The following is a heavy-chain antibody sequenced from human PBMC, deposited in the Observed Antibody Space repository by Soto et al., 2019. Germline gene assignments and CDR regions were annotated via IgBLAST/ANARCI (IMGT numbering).Heavy chain of an antibody. V-gene: IGHV3-43*01. CDR2: ISWDGGRI. J-gene: IGHJ5*01. CDR3: AKEGNGGSSLDS. Sequence: GGSLRLSCETSGFKFDDYMMHWVRQAPGKGLEWISLISWDGGRIDYADSIKGRFTVSRDNSKPSLYLHMHSLTSDDTAFYFCAKEGNGGSSLDSWGQGTLVTVSS. D-gene: IGHD2-15*01. CDR1: GFKFDDYM.